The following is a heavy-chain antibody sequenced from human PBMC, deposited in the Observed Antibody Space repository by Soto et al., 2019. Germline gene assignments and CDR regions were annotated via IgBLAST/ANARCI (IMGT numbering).Heavy chain of an antibody. Sequence: QVQLQESGPGLLKPSETLSLTCSVSGGSVSDKTYYWSWIRQPPGKRLEWIGYVYYIGTTNYNPSLNSRVTISVDLSKNRFSLRLSSVTTADTALYYCARTTAVPNTLRSRYFFDYWGQGTLVTVSS. CDR3: ARTTAVPNTLRSRYFFDY. D-gene: IGHD4-17*01. V-gene: IGHV4-61*01. CDR1: GGSVSDKTYY. J-gene: IGHJ4*02. CDR2: VYYIGTT.